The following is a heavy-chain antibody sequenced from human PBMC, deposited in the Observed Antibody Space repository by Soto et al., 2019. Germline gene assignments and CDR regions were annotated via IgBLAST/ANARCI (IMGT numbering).Heavy chain of an antibody. CDR3: SRLRGPANLDS. V-gene: IGHV3-7*01. Sequence: GGSLRLSCAASGFTFSTFWMSWVRQAPGKGLEWVANIKQDGSEKYYVDSVKGRFTVSRDSAKDSLYLQMNSLRAEDTAVYYCSRLRGPANLDSWGHGT. CDR1: GFTFSTFW. J-gene: IGHJ5*01. D-gene: IGHD3-10*01. CDR2: IKQDGSEK.